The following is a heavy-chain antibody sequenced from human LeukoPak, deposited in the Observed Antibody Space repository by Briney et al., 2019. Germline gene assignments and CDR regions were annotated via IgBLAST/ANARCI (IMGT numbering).Heavy chain of an antibody. J-gene: IGHJ5*02. Sequence: GRSLRLSCAASGFTFSSYGLHWVRQAPGKGLEWVAVIWYDGSNTYYPDSVKGRFTISRDNAKNSLYLQMNSLRAEDTAVYYCARERGMGSWGQGTLVTVSS. CDR1: GFTFSSYG. V-gene: IGHV3-33*01. CDR2: IWYDGSNT. CDR3: ARERGMGS. D-gene: IGHD3-16*01.